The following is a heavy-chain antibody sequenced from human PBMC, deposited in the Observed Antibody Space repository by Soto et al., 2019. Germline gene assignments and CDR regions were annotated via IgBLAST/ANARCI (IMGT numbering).Heavy chain of an antibody. V-gene: IGHV3-33*01. J-gene: IGHJ6*02. Sequence: GGSLRLSCAASGFTFSSYGMHWVRQAPGKGLEWVAVIWYDGSNKYYADSVKGRFTISRDNSKNTLYLQMNSLRAEDTAVYYCARDFYGGYYYYYGMDVWGQGTTVTVSS. D-gene: IGHD4-17*01. CDR1: GFTFSSYG. CDR3: ARDFYGGYYYYYGMDV. CDR2: IWYDGSNK.